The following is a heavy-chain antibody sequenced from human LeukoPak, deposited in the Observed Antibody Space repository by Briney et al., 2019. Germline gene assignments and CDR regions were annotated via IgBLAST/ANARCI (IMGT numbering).Heavy chain of an antibody. CDR3: ARHDIVVVPSGRFDI. D-gene: IGHD3-22*01. CDR2: IYYSGST. J-gene: IGHJ3*02. Sequence: SETLSLTCTVSGGSISSSSYYWGWIRQPPGKGLEWIGSIYYSGSTYYNPSLKSRVTISVDTSKNQFSLKLSSVTAADTAVYYCARHDIVVVPSGRFDIWGQGTMVTVSS. CDR1: GGSISSSSYY. V-gene: IGHV4-39*01.